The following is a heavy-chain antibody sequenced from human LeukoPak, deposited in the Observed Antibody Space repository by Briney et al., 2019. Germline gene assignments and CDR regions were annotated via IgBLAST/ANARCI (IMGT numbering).Heavy chain of an antibody. J-gene: IGHJ3*02. CDR3: ARVEMWYLGENAFDI. D-gene: IGHD1-26*01. V-gene: IGHV1-18*01. CDR1: GYTFTSYG. Sequence: ASVKVSCKASGYTFTSYGISWVRQAPGQGLEWMGWISAYNGNTNYAQKLQGRVTTTTDTSTSTAYMELRSLRSDDTAVYYCARVEMWYLGENAFDIWGQGTMVTVSS. CDR2: ISAYNGNT.